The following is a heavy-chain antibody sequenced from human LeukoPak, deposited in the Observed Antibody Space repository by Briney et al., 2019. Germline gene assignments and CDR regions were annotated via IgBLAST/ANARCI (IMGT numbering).Heavy chain of an antibody. D-gene: IGHD6-13*01. CDR2: ISGSGGST. CDR1: GFTLSSSA. J-gene: IGHJ4*02. V-gene: IGHV3-23*01. Sequence: PGGSLRLSCAASGFTLSSSAMSWVRQAPGKGLESVSAISGSGGSTYYADSVKGRFTISRDNSKNTLYLQMNSLRAEDTAVYYCAKDFSIAAAGTFDYWGQGTLVTVSS. CDR3: AKDFSIAAAGTFDY.